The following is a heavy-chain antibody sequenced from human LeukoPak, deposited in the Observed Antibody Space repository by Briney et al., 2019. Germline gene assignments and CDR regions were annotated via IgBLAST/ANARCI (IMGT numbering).Heavy chain of an antibody. V-gene: IGHV4-39*01. Sequence: SETLSLTCTVSGGSISSSSYYWGWIRQPPGKGLEWIGSIYYSGSTYYNPSPKSRVTISVDTSKNQFSLKLSSVTAADTAVYYCAGLDTAAGKYYFDYWGQGTLVTVSS. CDR2: IYYSGST. CDR3: AGLDTAAGKYYFDY. D-gene: IGHD2-2*02. CDR1: GGSISSSSYY. J-gene: IGHJ4*02.